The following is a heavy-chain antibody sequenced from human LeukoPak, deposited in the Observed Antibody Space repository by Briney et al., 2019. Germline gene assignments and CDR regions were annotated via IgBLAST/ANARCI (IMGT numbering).Heavy chain of an antibody. CDR2: AIPISGTA. Sequence: ASVKVSCQASGGTFSSYAISWLRQAPGRGLDWMGRAIPISGTAQYAQKFQGRVTINTDEYTSTAYKELGSLRSEDTVVYYCAREFSWVYFDYWRQGTLVAVPS. J-gene: IGHJ4*02. V-gene: IGHV1-69*05. D-gene: IGHD1-26*01. CDR3: AREFSWVYFDY. CDR1: GGTFSSYA.